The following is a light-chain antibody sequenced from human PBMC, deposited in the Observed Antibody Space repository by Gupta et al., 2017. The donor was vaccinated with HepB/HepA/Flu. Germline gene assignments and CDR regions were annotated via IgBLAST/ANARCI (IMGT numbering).Light chain of an antibody. CDR3: QQRNNSMYT. V-gene: IGKV3-11*01. CDR1: QSVRTH. J-gene: IGKJ2*01. CDR2: GAS. Sequence: PTPATLSLSPGDRATLSCRASQSVRTHLAWYQQKPGQAPRLLIYGASNRATDIPARFSGSGSGTDFTLTISSLEPEDFAVYYCQQRNNSMYTFGQGTKLEIK.